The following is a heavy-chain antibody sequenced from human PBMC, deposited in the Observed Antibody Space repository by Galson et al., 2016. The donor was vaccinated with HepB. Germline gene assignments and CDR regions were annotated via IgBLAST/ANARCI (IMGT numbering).Heavy chain of an antibody. D-gene: IGHD6-19*01. CDR1: GYTFSSRY. CDR2: INPSGGST. CDR3: ARGGLLGIAVAGTWFDP. V-gene: IGHV1-46*04. Sequence: SCKASGYTFSSRYIHWVRQAPGQGLEWMGIINPSGGSTKYALKLQGRVTMTRDTSTSTVYMELSSLRSEDTAVYYCARGGLLGIAVAGTWFDPWGQGTLVTVSS. J-gene: IGHJ5*02.